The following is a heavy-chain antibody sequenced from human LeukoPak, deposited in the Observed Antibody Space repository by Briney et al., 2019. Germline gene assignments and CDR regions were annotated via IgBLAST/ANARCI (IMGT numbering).Heavy chain of an antibody. J-gene: IGHJ3*02. CDR2: ISGSGGST. D-gene: IGHD6-13*01. CDR3: AKGFSSSQTRGPFDI. Sequence: GGSLRLSCAASGFPFSSYAMTWVRQAPGKGLEWVSAISGSGGSTYYSDSVKGRFTISRDNSKNTLYLQMNSLRAEDTAVYYCAKGFSSSQTRGPFDIWGQGTMVTVSS. CDR1: GFPFSSYA. V-gene: IGHV3-23*01.